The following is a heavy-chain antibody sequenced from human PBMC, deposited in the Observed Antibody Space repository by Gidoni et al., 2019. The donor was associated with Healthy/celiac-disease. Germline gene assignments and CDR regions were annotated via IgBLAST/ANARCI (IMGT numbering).Heavy chain of an antibody. CDR1: GFTFSDYY. Sequence: VQLVESGGGLVKPGGSLRLSCAASGFTFSDYYMSWIRQAPGKGLEWVSYISSSGSTIYDADSVKGRFTISRDNAKNSLYLQRNSLRAEDTAVYYCARDPIQLWFPMDVWGQGTTVTVSS. CDR3: ARDPIQLWFPMDV. CDR2: ISSSGSTI. D-gene: IGHD5-18*01. V-gene: IGHV3-11*01. J-gene: IGHJ6*02.